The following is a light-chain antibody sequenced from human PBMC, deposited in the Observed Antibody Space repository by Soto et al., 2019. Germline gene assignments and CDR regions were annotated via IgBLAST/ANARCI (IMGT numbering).Light chain of an antibody. V-gene: IGKV2-30*01. CDR3: TQCTHWPRT. CDR1: KSLVYSDGNTH. Sequence: VVLTQSPLSLPVNSGQPASISCRSSKSLVYSDGNTHLSWFHQRPGQSPRRLIYRVSSRDSGAPDRFSGSGSGTDFTLEISRVEAEDVAIYFCTQCTHWPRTLGQGTKVEVK. CDR2: RVS. J-gene: IGKJ1*01.